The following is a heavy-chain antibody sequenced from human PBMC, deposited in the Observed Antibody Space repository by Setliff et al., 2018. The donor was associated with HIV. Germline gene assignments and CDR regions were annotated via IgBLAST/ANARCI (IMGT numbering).Heavy chain of an antibody. J-gene: IGHJ4*02. Sequence: PSETLSLTCTVSGGSISSYYWGWIRQPPGKGLEWIGNIYHSGSTYYNPSLKSRVTISVDTSKNQFTLKLTSVTAADTAVYYCARFSTSSGGTFDYWGQGTLVTVSS. D-gene: IGHD6-6*01. CDR2: IYHSGST. CDR3: ARFSTSSGGTFDY. CDR1: GGSISSYY. V-gene: IGHV4-59*04.